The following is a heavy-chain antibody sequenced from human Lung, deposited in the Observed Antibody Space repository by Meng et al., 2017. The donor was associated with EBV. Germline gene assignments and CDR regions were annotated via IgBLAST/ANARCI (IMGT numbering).Heavy chain of an antibody. V-gene: IGHV4-4*02. CDR2: IYHSGST. D-gene: IGHD6-13*01. CDR3: ARARSIAAAVIDY. Sequence: VQLQGSGPCLVKPTGTLALSCAVSGGSISSSNWWSWVRHPPGKGLEWIGEIYHSGSTNYNPSLKSRVTISVDKSKNQFSLKLSSVTAADTAVYYCARARSIAAAVIDYWGQGTLVTVSS. CDR1: GGSISSSNW. J-gene: IGHJ4*02.